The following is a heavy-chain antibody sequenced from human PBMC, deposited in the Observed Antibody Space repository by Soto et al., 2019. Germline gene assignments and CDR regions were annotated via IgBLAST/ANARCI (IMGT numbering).Heavy chain of an antibody. CDR2: IYYSGST. Sequence: SETLSLTCTVSGGSVSSGSYYWSWIRQPPGKGLEWIGYIYYSGSTNYNPSLKSRVTISVDTSKNQFSLKLSSVTAADTAVYYCARGATYYYDSSGYYYENWGQGTLVTVSS. CDR3: ARGATYYYDSSGYYYEN. V-gene: IGHV4-61*01. J-gene: IGHJ4*02. CDR1: GGSVSSGSYY. D-gene: IGHD3-22*01.